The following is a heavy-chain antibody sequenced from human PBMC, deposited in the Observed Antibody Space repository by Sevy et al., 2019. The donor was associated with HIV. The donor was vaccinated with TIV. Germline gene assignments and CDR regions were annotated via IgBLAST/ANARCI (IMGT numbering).Heavy chain of an antibody. CDR2: ITRNSYEAYGGTT. V-gene: IGHV3-49*03. J-gene: IGHJ4*02. CDR3: SRGLATADTPEYHFDS. Sequence: GGSLRLSCTASGFTFDDYAMSWFRQAPGKGLEWVAFITRNSYEAYGGTTEYAASVKGRFIISRDDSKSIAYLQMNSLKTEDTAVYYCSRGLATADTPEYHFDSWGQGTLVTVSS. CDR1: GFTFDDYA. D-gene: IGHD5-12*01.